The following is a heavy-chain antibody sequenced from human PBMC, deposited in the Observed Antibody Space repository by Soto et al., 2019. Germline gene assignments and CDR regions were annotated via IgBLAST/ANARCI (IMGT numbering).Heavy chain of an antibody. CDR2: IWYDGSNK. D-gene: IGHD2-8*01. V-gene: IGHV3-33*01. Sequence: QVQLVESGGGVVQPGRSLRLSCAASGFTFSSYGMHWVRQAPGKGLEWVAVIWYDGSNKYYADSVKGRFTISRDNSKNTLYLQMNSLRAEDTAVYYCARDAREVLMVYAILLNWGQGTLVTVSS. CDR3: ARDAREVLMVYAILLN. CDR1: GFTFSSYG. J-gene: IGHJ4*02.